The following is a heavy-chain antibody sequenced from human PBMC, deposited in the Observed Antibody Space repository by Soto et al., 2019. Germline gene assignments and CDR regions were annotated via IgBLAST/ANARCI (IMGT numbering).Heavy chain of an antibody. CDR3: ARDMGDYELRDYYYGMDV. D-gene: IGHD4-17*01. J-gene: IGHJ6*02. Sequence: PSETLSLTFTVSGGSISSYYVSWIRQSAGKGLEWIGRIDTSGATNYNPSLKSRVTMSVDASKNQFSLKLSSVTAADTAVYYCARDMGDYELRDYYYGMDVWGQGTTVTVSS. CDR2: IDTSGAT. CDR1: GGSISSYY. V-gene: IGHV4-4*07.